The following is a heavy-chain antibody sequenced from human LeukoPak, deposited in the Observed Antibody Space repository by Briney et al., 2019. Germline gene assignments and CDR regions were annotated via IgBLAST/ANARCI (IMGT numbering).Heavy chain of an antibody. J-gene: IGHJ5*02. V-gene: IGHV1-18*01. CDR1: GYTFSAYH. Sequence: ASVKVSCKASGYTFSAYHIHWVRQAPGQGLEWMGWISAYNGNTNYAQKLQGRVTMTTDTSTSTAYMELRSLRSDDTAVYYCAREAGHSSSFGDLGDWFDPWGQGTLVTVSS. D-gene: IGHD6-6*01. CDR3: AREAGHSSSFGDLGDWFDP. CDR2: ISAYNGNT.